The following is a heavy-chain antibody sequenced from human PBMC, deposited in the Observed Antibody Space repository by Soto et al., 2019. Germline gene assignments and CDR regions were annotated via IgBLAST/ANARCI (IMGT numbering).Heavy chain of an antibody. CDR3: ARDKITGLFDY. CDR2: INHSGST. J-gene: IGHJ4*02. Sequence: PSETLSLTCAVYGGTFSGYSWTWIRQPPGTGLEWIGEINHSGSTNYNPSLKSRVTIPVDTSKNQFSLKLTSVTAADTAVYYCARDKITGLFDYWGQGTLVTVSS. CDR1: GGTFSGYS. V-gene: IGHV4-34*01. D-gene: IGHD2-8*02.